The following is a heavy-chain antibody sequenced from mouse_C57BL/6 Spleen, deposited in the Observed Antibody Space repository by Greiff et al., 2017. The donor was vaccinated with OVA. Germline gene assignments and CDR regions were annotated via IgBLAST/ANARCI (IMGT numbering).Heavy chain of an antibody. Sequence: QVQLQQPGAELVKPGASVKLSCKASGYTFTSYWMQWVKQRPGQGLEWIGEIDPSDSYTNYNQKFKGKATLTVDTSSSTAYMQLSSLTSEDSAVYYCARERLRHRYFDVWGTGTTVTVSS. CDR2: IDPSDSYT. J-gene: IGHJ1*03. D-gene: IGHD2-4*01. CDR1: GYTFTSYW. V-gene: IGHV1-50*01. CDR3: ARERLRHRYFDV.